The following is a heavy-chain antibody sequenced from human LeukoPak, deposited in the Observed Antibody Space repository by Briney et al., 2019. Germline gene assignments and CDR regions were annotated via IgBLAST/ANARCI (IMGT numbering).Heavy chain of an antibody. CDR3: AREDYYGSAYWYFDL. J-gene: IGHJ2*01. Sequence: SVKVSCKASGGTFSSYAISWVRQAPGQGLEWMGGIIPIFGTANYAQKFQGRVTITADESTSTAYMELSSLRSEDTAVYYCAREDYYGSAYWYFDLWGRGTLVAVSS. CDR2: IIPIFGTA. CDR1: GGTFSSYA. D-gene: IGHD3-10*01. V-gene: IGHV1-69*13.